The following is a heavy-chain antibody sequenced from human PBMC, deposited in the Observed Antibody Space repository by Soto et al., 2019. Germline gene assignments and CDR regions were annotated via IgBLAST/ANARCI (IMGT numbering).Heavy chain of an antibody. V-gene: IGHV4-30-4*01. D-gene: IGHD2-2*01. J-gene: IGHJ5*02. CDR1: GGSISSIDYF. CDR2: IYYTGTT. CDR3: ARVMAAMQNWLDP. Sequence: SETLSLTCSVSGGSISSIDYFWSWVRQPPGKGLEWIGFIYYTGTTYYNPSLRSRVTISIDTSKSQFSMKLNSVTAADTAVYYCARVMAAMQNWLDPWGQGTQVTVSS.